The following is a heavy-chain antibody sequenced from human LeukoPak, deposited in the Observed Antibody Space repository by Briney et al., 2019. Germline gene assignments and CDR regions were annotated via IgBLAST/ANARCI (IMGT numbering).Heavy chain of an antibody. CDR2: ISSGGGTT. V-gene: IGHV3-48*03. Sequence: GGSLRLSCAASGSTCSSSEMNWVRQAPGKGLEGISYISSGGGTTYYAASVKGGFTISRDNAKNTLSLQMNSLRAGDTAVYYCARPGRSVTPGYWGQGTLVTVSS. CDR3: ARPGRSVTPGY. CDR1: GSTCSSSE. J-gene: IGHJ4*02. D-gene: IGHD1-26*01.